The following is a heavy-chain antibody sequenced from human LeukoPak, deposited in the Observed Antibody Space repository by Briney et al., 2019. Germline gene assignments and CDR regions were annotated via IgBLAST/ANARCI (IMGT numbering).Heavy chain of an antibody. CDR1: GGSISSSSYY. J-gene: IGHJ6*03. CDR3: ARDSSSWIYYYYYMDV. CDR2: IYYSGST. V-gene: IGHV4-39*02. D-gene: IGHD6-13*01. Sequence: SETLSLTCTVSGGSISSSSYYWGWIRQPPGKGLEWIGSIYYSGSTYYNPSLKSRVTISVDTSKNQFSLKLSSVTAADTAVYYCARDSSSWIYYYYYMDVWGKGTTVTVSS.